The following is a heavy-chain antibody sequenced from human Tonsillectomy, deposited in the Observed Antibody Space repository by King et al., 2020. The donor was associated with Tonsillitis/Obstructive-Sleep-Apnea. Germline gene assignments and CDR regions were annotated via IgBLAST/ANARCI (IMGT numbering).Heavy chain of an antibody. Sequence: VQLVESGGGVVQPGRSLRLSCAASGFTFSSHTMHWVRQAPGKGLEWVAVIPHDVNAEFYADSVKGRCTISRDNSKNTLYLQMNSLRTEDTAMYYWARQYNALDYWGQGTLVSVSS. J-gene: IGHJ4*02. CDR3: ARQYNALDY. CDR1: GFTFSSHT. V-gene: IGHV3-30*01. CDR2: IPHDVNAE. D-gene: IGHD1-1*01.